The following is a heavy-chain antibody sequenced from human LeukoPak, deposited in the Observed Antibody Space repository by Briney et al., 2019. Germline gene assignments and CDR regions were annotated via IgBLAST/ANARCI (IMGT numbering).Heavy chain of an antibody. J-gene: IGHJ6*02. CDR2: ISYDGSNK. CDR1: GFTFSSYG. V-gene: IGHV3-30*18. CDR3: AKDGSALSHYYGMDV. Sequence: GSSLRLSCAASGFTFSSYGMHWVRHAPGKGLEWVAVISYDGSNKYYADSVKGRFTISRDNSKNTLYLQINSLRAEDTAVYYCAKDGSALSHYYGMDVWGQGTTVTVSS. D-gene: IGHD2/OR15-2a*01.